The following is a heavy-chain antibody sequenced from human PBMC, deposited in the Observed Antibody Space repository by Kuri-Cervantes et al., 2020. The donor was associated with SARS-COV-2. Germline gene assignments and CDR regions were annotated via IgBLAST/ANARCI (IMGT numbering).Heavy chain of an antibody. D-gene: IGHD5-18*01. J-gene: IGHJ6*03. Sequence: SVKVSCKASGGTFSSYAISWVRQAPGQGLEWMGGIIPIFGTANYAQKFQGRVTITADESTSTAYMELRSLRSDDTAVYYCAKGGNSYGYPAGYYMDVWGKGTTVTVSS. CDR3: AKGGNSYGYPAGYYMDV. V-gene: IGHV1-69*13. CDR2: IIPIFGTA. CDR1: GGTFSSYA.